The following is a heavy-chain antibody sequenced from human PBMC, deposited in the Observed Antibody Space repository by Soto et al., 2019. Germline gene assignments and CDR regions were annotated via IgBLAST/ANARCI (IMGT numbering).Heavy chain of an antibody. J-gene: IGHJ4*02. CDR3: TGEVASGY. CDR1: GFTVSTYG. V-gene: IGHV3-30*03. D-gene: IGHD2-8*02. CDR2: ISRDGGTK. Sequence: QVQLVESGGGVVQPGRSLRLSCAVSGFTVSTYGMHWVRQAPGKGLEWVAVISRDGGTKFYADCVKGRFTISRDNSRNTLFLEMNSLRGDDMAVYYCTGEVASGYWGQRTLVTVSS.